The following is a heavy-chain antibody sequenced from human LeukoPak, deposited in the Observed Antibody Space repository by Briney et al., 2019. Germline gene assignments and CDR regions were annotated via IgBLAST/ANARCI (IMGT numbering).Heavy chain of an antibody. D-gene: IGHD3-10*01. CDR1: GGSISSYY. CDR2: IYYSGST. Sequence: PSETLSLTCTVSGGSISSYYWSWIRQPPGKGLEWIGYIYYSGSTNYNPSLKSRVTISVDTSKNQFSLKLSSVTAADTAVYYCARVTWELLTSYYYYYMDVWGKGTTVTISS. CDR3: ARVTWELLTSYYYYYMDV. J-gene: IGHJ6*03. V-gene: IGHV4-59*01.